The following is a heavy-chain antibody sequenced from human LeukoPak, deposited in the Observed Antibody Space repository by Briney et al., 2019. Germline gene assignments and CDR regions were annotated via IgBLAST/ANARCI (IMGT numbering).Heavy chain of an antibody. CDR3: ARENYFGLDV. Sequence: GGSLRLSCAASGFSFTEWWMQWVRQAPGEGLVWLSHMNGDGSRISYADSAKGRFTISRDNAKKMLYLQMNSLRDEGTAVYYCARENYFGLDVWGQGTTVTVSS. V-gene: IGHV3-74*01. J-gene: IGHJ6*02. CDR1: GFSFTEWW. CDR2: MNGDGSRI.